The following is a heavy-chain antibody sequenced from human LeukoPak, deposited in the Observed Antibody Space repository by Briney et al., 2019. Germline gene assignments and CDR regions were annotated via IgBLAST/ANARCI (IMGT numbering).Heavy chain of an antibody. CDR1: GFTFSDYY. D-gene: IGHD3-10*01. CDR2: ISSSGSTI. CDR3: ARRTYGSGSYYMGYFYFDY. V-gene: IGHV3-11*01. Sequence: GGSLRLSCAASGFTFSDYYMSWIRQAPGKGLEWVSYISSSGSTIYYADSVKGRFTISRDNAKNSLYLQMSSLRAEDTAVYYCARRTYGSGSYYMGYFYFDYWGQGTLVTVSS. J-gene: IGHJ4*02.